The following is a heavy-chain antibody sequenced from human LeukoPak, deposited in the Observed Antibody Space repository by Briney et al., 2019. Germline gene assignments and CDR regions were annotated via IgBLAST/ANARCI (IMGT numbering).Heavy chain of an antibody. V-gene: IGHV7-4-1*02. D-gene: IGHD3-22*01. J-gene: IGHJ4*02. CDR2: INTNTGNP. Sequence: ASVKVSCKASGYTFTSYAMNWVRQAPGQGLEWMGWINTNTGNPTYAQGFTGRLVFSLDTSVSTAYLQISSLKAEDTAVYYCARMRGYYDSSGRDPLYYFDYWGQGTLVTVSS. CDR1: GYTFTSYA. CDR3: ARMRGYYDSSGRDPLYYFDY.